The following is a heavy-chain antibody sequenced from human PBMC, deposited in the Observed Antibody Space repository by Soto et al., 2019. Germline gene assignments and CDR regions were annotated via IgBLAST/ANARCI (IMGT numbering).Heavy chain of an antibody. J-gene: IGHJ6*03. CDR1: GGSFSGYY. CDR2: INHSGST. V-gene: IGHV4-34*01. Sequence: SETLSLTCAVYGGSFSGYYWSWIRQPPGKGLEWIGEINHSGSTNYNPSLKSRVTISVDTSKNQFSLKLSSVTAADTAVYYCARGGYSGYDYDPKLNYYYYYMDVWGKGTTVTVSS. CDR3: ARGGYSGYDYDPKLNYYYYYMDV. D-gene: IGHD5-12*01.